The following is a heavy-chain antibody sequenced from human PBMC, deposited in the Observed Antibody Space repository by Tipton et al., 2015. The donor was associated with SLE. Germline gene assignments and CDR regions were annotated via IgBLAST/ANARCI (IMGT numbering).Heavy chain of an antibody. CDR2: INHSRST. V-gene: IGHV4-34*01. CDR3: ARMGLCTTTTCKEGAFNV. Sequence: TLSLTCSVSGGSMTGSYWSWIRQSPGKGLEWIAEINHSRSTNYNPSLEGRVTLSVDVSRGQFSLKLTFVSAADTAIYYCARMGLCTTTTCKEGAFNVWGQGSMVSVSS. CDR1: GGSMTGSY. J-gene: IGHJ3*01. D-gene: IGHD2-2*01.